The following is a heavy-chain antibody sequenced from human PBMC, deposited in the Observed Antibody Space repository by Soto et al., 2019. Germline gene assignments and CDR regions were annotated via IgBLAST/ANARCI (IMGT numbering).Heavy chain of an antibody. CDR1: GGTFSSYA. CDR2: IIPIFGTA. V-gene: IGHV1-69*01. D-gene: IGHD2-15*01. J-gene: IGHJ6*02. CDR3: ARGYCSAGSCSRNYYYYGMDV. Sequence: QVQLVQSGAEVKKPGSSVKVSCKASGGTFSSYAISWVRQAPGQGLEWMGGIIPIFGTANYAQKFQGRVTITADESTSTAYMELSSLRSEDTAVYYCARGYCSAGSCSRNYYYYGMDVWGQGTTVTVSS.